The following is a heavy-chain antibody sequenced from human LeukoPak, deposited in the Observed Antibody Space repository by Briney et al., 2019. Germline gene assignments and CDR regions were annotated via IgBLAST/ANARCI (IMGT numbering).Heavy chain of an antibody. D-gene: IGHD2-15*01. CDR1: GFTFDDYA. CDR3: AKDFSAVVVAATPFDY. J-gene: IGHJ4*02. Sequence: GGSLRLSCAASGFTFDDYAMYWVRQAPGKGLEWVSGISWNSGSIGYADSVKGRFTISRDNAKNSLYLQMNSLRAEDTALYYCAKDFSAVVVAATPFDYWGQGTLVTVSS. V-gene: IGHV3-9*01. CDR2: ISWNSGSI.